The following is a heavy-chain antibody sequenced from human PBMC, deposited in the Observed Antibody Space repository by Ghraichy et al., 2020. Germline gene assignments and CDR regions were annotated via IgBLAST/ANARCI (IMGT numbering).Heavy chain of an antibody. Sequence: GGSLRLSCAVSGFTFNNAWMSWVRQAPGKGLEWVGRVRSNAADYAAPVKGRFTISRDDSQNTLYLQMNSLKTEDTAVYYCVPGGHWFASWGQGTLVTVSS. CDR3: VPGGHWFAS. J-gene: IGHJ4*02. D-gene: IGHD2-21*01. CDR2: VRSNAA. V-gene: IGHV3-15*01. CDR1: GFTFNNAW.